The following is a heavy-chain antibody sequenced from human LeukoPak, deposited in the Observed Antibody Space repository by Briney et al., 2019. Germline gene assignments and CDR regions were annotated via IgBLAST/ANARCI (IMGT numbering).Heavy chain of an antibody. CDR1: GFTFSDYT. D-gene: IGHD6-13*01. V-gene: IGHV3-30*04. CDR2: LPLDGSYQ. J-gene: IGHJ4*02. Sequence: GRSLRLSCAAAGFTFSDYTMQWVRQAPGRGREWVAFLPLDGSYQYYADSWKGRFTISRDNFKNALYLQMNPLRLEDTAVYYCARGLHDRSWYGAHWGQGTLLSVSS. CDR3: ARGLHDRSWYGAH.